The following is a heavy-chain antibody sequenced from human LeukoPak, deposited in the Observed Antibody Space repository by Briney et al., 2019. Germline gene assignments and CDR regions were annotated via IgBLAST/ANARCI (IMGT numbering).Heavy chain of an antibody. D-gene: IGHD3-10*01. Sequence: SETLSLTCTVSGGSISSSSYYWSWIRQPPGKGLEWIGYIYYSGSTNYKSSLKSRVTISVDTSKNQFSLKLSSVTAADTAMYYCATMEGGTDAFDIWGQGTMVTVSS. V-gene: IGHV4-61*01. CDR3: ATMEGGTDAFDI. J-gene: IGHJ3*02. CDR1: GGSISSSSYY. CDR2: IYYSGST.